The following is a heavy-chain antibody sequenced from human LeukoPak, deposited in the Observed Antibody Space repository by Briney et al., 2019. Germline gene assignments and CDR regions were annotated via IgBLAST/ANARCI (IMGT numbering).Heavy chain of an antibody. Sequence: GTSLRLSCAASGFTLSSCGMHWVRQAPGKGLEGVAVITYDGITTYFDDSVKGRFTISRDTSKSMLYLQMNSLKPEDTAVYYCVKEQSSGNYRTADFWGQGTLVAVSS. V-gene: IGHV3-30*18. CDR1: GFTLSSCG. J-gene: IGHJ4*02. CDR2: ITYDGITT. CDR3: VKEQSSGNYRTADF. D-gene: IGHD3-10*01.